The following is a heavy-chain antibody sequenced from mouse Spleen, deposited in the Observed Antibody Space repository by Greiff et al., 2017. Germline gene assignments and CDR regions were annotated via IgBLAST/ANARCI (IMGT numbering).Heavy chain of an antibody. J-gene: IGHJ4*01. CDR1: GYAFSSSW. V-gene: IGHV1-82*01. D-gene: IGHD2-3*01. CDR2: IYPGDGDT. Sequence: QVQLQQSGPELVKPGASVKISCKASGYAFSSSWMNWVKQRPGQGLEWIGRIYPGDGDTNYNGKFKGKATLTADKSSSTAYMQLSSLTSEDSAVYFCARSFYDGYIYAMDYWGQGTSVTVSS. CDR3: ARSFYDGYIYAMDY.